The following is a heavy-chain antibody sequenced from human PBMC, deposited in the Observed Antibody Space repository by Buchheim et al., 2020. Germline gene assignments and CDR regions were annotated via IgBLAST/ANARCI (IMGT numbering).Heavy chain of an antibody. J-gene: IGHJ5*02. V-gene: IGHV3-21*01. Sequence: EVQLVESGGGLVKPGGSLRLSCAASGFTFSSYSMNWVRQAPGKGLEWVSSISSSSSYIYYADSVKGRFTISRDKANNSLYLQMNSLRAEDTAVYYCARGRLKYYDSSGSNWFDPWGQGTL. CDR2: ISSSSSYI. CDR1: GFTFSSYS. D-gene: IGHD3-22*01. CDR3: ARGRLKYYDSSGSNWFDP.